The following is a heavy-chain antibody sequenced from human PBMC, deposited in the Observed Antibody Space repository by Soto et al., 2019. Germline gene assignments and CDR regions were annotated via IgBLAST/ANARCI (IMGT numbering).Heavy chain of an antibody. V-gene: IGHV1-69*01. CDR1: GGTFSSYA. D-gene: IGHD3-22*01. J-gene: IGHJ1*01. CDR2: IIPIFGTA. Sequence: QVQLVQSGAEVKKPGSSVKVSCKASGGTFSSYAISWVRQAPGQGLEWMGGIIPIFGTANYAQKFQGRVTITADESTSTAYMELSSLRSDDTAVYYCAREAATMIVVGTSMEYFQHWGQGTLVTVSS. CDR3: AREAATMIVVGTSMEYFQH.